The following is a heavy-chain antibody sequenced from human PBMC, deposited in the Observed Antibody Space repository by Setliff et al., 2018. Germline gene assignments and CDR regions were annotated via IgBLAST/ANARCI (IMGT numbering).Heavy chain of an antibody. CDR2: INPNSGGT. V-gene: IGHV1-2*04. D-gene: IGHD1-26*01. CDR1: GYTFTGYY. CDR3: ARDLLYSGSCFGYYYGMDV. J-gene: IGHJ6*02. Sequence: ASVKVSCKASGYTFTGYYMHWVGQAPGQGLEWMGWINPNSGGTNYAQKFQGWVTMTRDTSISTAYMELSRLRSDDTAVYYCARDLLYSGSCFGYYYGMDVWGQGTTVTVSS.